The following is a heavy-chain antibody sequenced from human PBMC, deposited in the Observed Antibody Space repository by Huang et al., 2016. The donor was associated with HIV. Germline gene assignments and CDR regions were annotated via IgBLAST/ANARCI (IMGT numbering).Heavy chain of an antibody. CDR3: ARLTSGWYQDY. J-gene: IGHJ4*02. CDR2: LNPNSGKA. Sequence: QVQLVQSGPEVKKPGASVKVSCQTSGYIFRNYDINWVRQAPGQGLQWMGWLNPNSGKADYGQNFQGRVTLTRSTSTGAAYMVLNSLTSQDTAVYYCARLTSGWYQDYWGQGTLVTVSS. V-gene: IGHV1-8*01. CDR1: GYIFRNYD. D-gene: IGHD6-19*01.